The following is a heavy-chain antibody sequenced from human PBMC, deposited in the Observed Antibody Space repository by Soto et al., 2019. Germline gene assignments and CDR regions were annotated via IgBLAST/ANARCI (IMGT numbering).Heavy chain of an antibody. D-gene: IGHD1-20*01. CDR2: IYSGGST. Sequence: GGSLRLCCAASGFTVSSNYMSGVRQAPGKGLEWVSVIYSGGSTYYADSVKGRFTISRHNSKNTLYLQMNSLRAEDTAVYYCARVANNWNYFDYWGQGTLVTVSS. CDR3: ARVANNWNYFDY. V-gene: IGHV3-53*04. CDR1: GFTVSSNY. J-gene: IGHJ4*02.